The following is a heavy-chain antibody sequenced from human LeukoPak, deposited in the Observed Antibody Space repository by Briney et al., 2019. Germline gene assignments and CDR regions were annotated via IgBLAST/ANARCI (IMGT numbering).Heavy chain of an antibody. CDR1: GFIFSSYD. CDR3: AKVYGGNSGPFDY. CDR2: ISGSGGST. V-gene: IGHV3-23*01. Sequence: PGGSLRLSCAASGFIFSSYDMNWVRQAPGKGLEWVSLISGSGGSTYYADSMKGRFTISRDNSKNTLYLQMNSLRAEDTAVYYCAKVYGGNSGPFDYWGQGTLVNVSS. J-gene: IGHJ4*02. D-gene: IGHD4-23*01.